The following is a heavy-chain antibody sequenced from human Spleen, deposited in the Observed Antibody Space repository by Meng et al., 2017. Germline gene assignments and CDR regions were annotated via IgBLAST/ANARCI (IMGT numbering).Heavy chain of an antibody. CDR1: GFTFRSYA. CDR2: ISSSGGSP. V-gene: IGHV3-23*01. J-gene: IGHJ3*02. CDR3: TKDLTPMILNDAFDI. Sequence: GESLKISCVASGFTFRSYAMSLVRQAPGKGLEWVTGISSSGGSPYYADSVTGRFTISSDNSKSTLYLQMTSLSAEDTAVYYCTKDLTPMILNDAFDIWGQGTMVTVSS. D-gene: IGHD3-22*01.